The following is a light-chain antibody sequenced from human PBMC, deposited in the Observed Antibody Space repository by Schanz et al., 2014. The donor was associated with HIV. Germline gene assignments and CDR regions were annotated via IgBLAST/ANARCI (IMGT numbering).Light chain of an antibody. CDR1: TSNIGKNY. CDR2: RTN. V-gene: IGLV1-47*01. CDR3: AAWDDSLSGYV. Sequence: QSVLTQPPSVSAAPGQKVTISCSGGTSNIGKNYVSWYQHLPGTAPKLLIYRTNQRPSGVPDRFSGSKSGTSASLAISGLRSEDEADYYCAAWDDSLSGYVFGTGTKLTVL. J-gene: IGLJ1*01.